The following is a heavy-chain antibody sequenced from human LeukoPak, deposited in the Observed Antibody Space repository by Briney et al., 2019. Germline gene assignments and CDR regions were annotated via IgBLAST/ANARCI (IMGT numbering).Heavy chain of an antibody. CDR3: ARGSF. CDR2: ISTSGTTM. CDR1: GFSFSIYD. J-gene: IGHJ4*02. Sequence: PGGSLRLSCVTSGFSFSIYDMNWVRQAPGKGPEWVSYISTSGTTMHYADSVEGRFTISRDNARNSLYLQMNSLRAEDTAVYYCARGSFWGQGTLVTVSS. V-gene: IGHV3-48*03.